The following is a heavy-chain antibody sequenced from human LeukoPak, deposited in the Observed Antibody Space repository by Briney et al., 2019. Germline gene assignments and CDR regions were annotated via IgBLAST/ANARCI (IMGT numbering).Heavy chain of an antibody. D-gene: IGHD2-21*02. V-gene: IGHV3-33*01. Sequence: GRSLRLSCAASGFIFSSYGMRWVRQAPGKGLEWVAVIWFDGSKKYYADSVRGRITISRDDSKSTLYLQVNSLRAEDTAVYYCARDGCGGDCYLADYWGQGTLVTVSS. CDR2: IWFDGSKK. CDR1: GFIFSSYG. CDR3: ARDGCGGDCYLADY. J-gene: IGHJ4*02.